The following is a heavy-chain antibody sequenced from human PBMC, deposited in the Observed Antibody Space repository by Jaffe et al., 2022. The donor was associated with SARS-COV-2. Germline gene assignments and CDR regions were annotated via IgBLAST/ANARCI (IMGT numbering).Heavy chain of an antibody. CDR2: ISSSSSTI. CDR3: AREVPYSSGWYDYFDY. V-gene: IGHV3-48*01. CDR1: GFTFSSYS. J-gene: IGHJ4*02. Sequence: EVQLVESGGGLVQPGGSLRLSCAASGFTFSSYSMNWVRQAPGKGLEWVSYISSSSSTIYYADSVKGRFTISRDNAKNSLYLQMNSLRAEDTAVYYCAREVPYSSGWYDYFDYWGQGTLVTVSS. D-gene: IGHD6-19*01.